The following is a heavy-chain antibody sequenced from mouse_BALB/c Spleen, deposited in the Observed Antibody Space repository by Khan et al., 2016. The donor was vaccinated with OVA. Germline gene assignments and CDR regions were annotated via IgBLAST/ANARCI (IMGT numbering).Heavy chain of an antibody. J-gene: IGHJ4*01. CDR2: IWSDGAS. CDR1: GFSLTTYG. Sequence: VPLQESGPGLVAPSQSLSITCTVSGFSLTTYGIHWVRQPPGKGLEWLIVIWSDGASTYNSALKSRLSISKDNSKSQVFLKMNSLQTDDTAMYYCARGNFYAMDYWGQGTSVTVSS. D-gene: IGHD2-1*01. CDR3: ARGNFYAMDY. V-gene: IGHV2-6*02.